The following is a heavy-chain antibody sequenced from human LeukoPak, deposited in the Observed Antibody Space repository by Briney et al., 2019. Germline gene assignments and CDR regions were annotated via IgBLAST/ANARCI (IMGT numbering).Heavy chain of an antibody. D-gene: IGHD3-10*01. CDR2: IYYSGST. J-gene: IGHJ4*02. Sequence: PSETLSLTCTVSGGSISSSSYYWGWIRQPPGKGLEWIGSIYYSGSTYYNPSLKSRVTISVDTSKNQFSLKLSSVTAADTAVYYCARDPFERLWFGELWGYYFDYWGQGTLVTVSS. CDR1: GGSISSSSYY. V-gene: IGHV4-39*07. CDR3: ARDPFERLWFGELWGYYFDY.